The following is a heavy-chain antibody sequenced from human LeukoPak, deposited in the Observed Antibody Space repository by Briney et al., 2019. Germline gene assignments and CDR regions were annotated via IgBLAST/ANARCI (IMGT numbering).Heavy chain of an antibody. CDR1: GYTFTGYY. D-gene: IGHD2-2*02. Sequence: ASVKVSCKASGYTFTGYYMHWVRQAPGQGLEWMGWINPNSGGTNYAQKFQGRVTMTRDTSISTAYMELSRLRSDDTAVYYCARGCSSTSCYTRLHDYWGQGTLVTVSS. V-gene: IGHV1-2*02. CDR3: ARGCSSTSCYTRLHDY. J-gene: IGHJ4*02. CDR2: INPNSGGT.